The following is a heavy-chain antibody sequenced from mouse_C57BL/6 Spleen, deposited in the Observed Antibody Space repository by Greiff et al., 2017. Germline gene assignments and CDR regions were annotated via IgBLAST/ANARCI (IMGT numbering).Heavy chain of an antibody. CDR2: IDPSDSYT. D-gene: IGHD2-4*01. J-gene: IGHJ2*01. V-gene: IGHV1-69*01. CDR3: ARAYDYYVDD. Sequence: VQLQQPGAELVMPGASVKLSCKASGYTFTSYWMNWVKQRPGQGLEWIGEIDPSDSYTNYNQKFKGKSTLPVDKSSSTAYMQLSSLTSEDSAVYYCARAYDYYVDDWGQGTTLTVSS. CDR1: GYTFTSYW.